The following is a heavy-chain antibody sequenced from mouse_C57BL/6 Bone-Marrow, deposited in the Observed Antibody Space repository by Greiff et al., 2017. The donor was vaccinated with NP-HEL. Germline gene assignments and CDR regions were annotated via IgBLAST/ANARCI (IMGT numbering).Heavy chain of an antibody. Sequence: EVKLVESVAELVRPGASVKLSCTASGFNIKNTYMHWVKQRPEQGLEWIGRIDPANGNTKYAPKFQGKATITADTSSNTAYLQLSSLTSEDTAIYYCAYYYGSSEDYYAMDYWGQGTSVTVSS. CDR2: IDPANGNT. CDR3: AYYYGSSEDYYAMDY. CDR1: GFNIKNTY. V-gene: IGHV14-3*01. J-gene: IGHJ4*01. D-gene: IGHD1-1*01.